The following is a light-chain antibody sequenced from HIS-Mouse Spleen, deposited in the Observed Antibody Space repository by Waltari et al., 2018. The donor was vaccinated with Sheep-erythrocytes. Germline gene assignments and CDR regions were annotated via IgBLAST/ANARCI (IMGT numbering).Light chain of an antibody. CDR2: EGS. J-gene: IGLJ3*02. V-gene: IGLV2-23*01. CDR1: SSYVGSYNL. Sequence: QSALTQPASVSGSPGQSITISCTGTSSYVGSYNLVSWYQQHPGKAPKLMIYEGSKRPSGVSNRFSGSKSGNTASLTISGLRAEDEADYYCCSYAGSSTPWVFGGGTKLTVL. CDR3: CSYAGSSTPWV.